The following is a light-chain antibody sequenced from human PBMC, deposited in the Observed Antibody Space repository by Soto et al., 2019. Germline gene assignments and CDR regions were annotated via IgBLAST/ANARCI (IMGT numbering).Light chain of an antibody. CDR3: QQSYTSPRT. V-gene: IGKV1-39*01. CDR1: QSISSY. J-gene: IGKJ3*01. CDR2: TAS. Sequence: DIQMTQSPSSLSASVGDRVTITCRASQSISSYLNWYQQKPGKAPNLLIYTASSLQSGVPSRFSGGGSGTEFTLTSSSLQPEDFATYYCQQSYTSPRTFGPGTKVDIK.